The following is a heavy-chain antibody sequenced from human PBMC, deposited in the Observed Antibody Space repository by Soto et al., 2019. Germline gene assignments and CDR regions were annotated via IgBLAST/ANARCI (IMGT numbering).Heavy chain of an antibody. J-gene: IGHJ4*02. V-gene: IGHV3-30*03. D-gene: IGHD2-15*01. CDR1: GFTFSSYG. CDR3: VRGFLVVVVAAPLDY. Sequence: QVQLVESGGGVVQPGRSLRLSCAASGFTFSSYGMHGVRQAPGKGLEWVAAISYDGSNKYYADSVKGRFTISRDNSKNTLYLQLNSVRAADTAVYYCVRGFLVVVVAAPLDYWGQGTLVTVSS. CDR2: ISYDGSNK.